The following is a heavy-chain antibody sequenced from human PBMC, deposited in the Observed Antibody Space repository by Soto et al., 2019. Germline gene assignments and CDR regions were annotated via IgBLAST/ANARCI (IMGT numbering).Heavy chain of an antibody. J-gene: IGHJ4*02. V-gene: IGHV3-23*01. D-gene: IGHD3-3*01. CDR3: AKDTADFWCGSPNFFDY. CDR2: FSGGGVRT. Sequence: XSLRRSGATSRFTFSHYNMRWAPQAPGKGLEWVSAFSGGGVRTYYADSVEGRFTISRDNSKNTVFLQMNSLRAEDKAVYYCAKDTADFWCGSPNFFDYWGQGAPVIVSS. CDR1: RFTFSHYN.